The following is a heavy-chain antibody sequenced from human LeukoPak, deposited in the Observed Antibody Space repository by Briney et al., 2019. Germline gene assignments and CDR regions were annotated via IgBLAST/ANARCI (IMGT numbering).Heavy chain of an antibody. CDR1: GYTFTSYY. Sequence: ASVKVSCKASGYTFTSYYMHWVRQAPGQGLEWMGIINPSGGSTSYAQKFQGRVTMTRDMSTSTVYMELSSPRSDDTAVYYCAREDSYDSSGYYKAGFDYWGQGTLVTVSS. CDR2: INPSGGST. CDR3: AREDSYDSSGYYKAGFDY. J-gene: IGHJ4*02. D-gene: IGHD3-22*01. V-gene: IGHV1-46*01.